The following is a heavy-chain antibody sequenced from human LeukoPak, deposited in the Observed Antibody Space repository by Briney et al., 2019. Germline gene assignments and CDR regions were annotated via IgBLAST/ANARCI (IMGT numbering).Heavy chain of an antibody. CDR1: GYSISSGYY. V-gene: IGHV4-38-2*02. D-gene: IGHD3-10*01. CDR2: IYHSGST. Sequence: SETLSLTCAVSGYSISSGYYWGWIRQPPGKGLEWIGSIYHSGSTYYNPSLKSRVTLSVDTSKNQFSLKLSSVTAADTAVYYCARDGYYYGSGSYYNNWFDPWGQGTLVTVSS. CDR3: ARDGYYYGSGSYYNNWFDP. J-gene: IGHJ5*02.